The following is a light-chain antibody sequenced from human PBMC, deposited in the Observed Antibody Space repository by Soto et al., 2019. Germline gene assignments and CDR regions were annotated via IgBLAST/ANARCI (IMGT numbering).Light chain of an antibody. CDR2: GAS. CDR3: QQYGNSPPT. Sequence: EIVLTQSPGTLSLSPGERVTLSCRASQSVSDNFLSWYQQQPGQAPRLLVHGASRRATGIPDRFSGSGSGTDFTLTISRLEPEDFAVYYCQQYGNSPPTFGGGTKVEIK. V-gene: IGKV3-20*01. CDR1: QSVSDNF. J-gene: IGKJ4*01.